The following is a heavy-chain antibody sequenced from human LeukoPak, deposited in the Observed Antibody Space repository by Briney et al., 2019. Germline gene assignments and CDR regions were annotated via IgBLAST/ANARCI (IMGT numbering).Heavy chain of an antibody. Sequence: PSETLSLTCTVSGCSISSSSYYWVWIRQPPGKGLEWIGIIYYSGSTYYNPSLKSRLTISVDTSKNQFSMKLSSVTAKDTAVYYCARRGYCSSTSCYEYWFDPWGQGTLVTVSS. V-gene: IGHV4-39*01. CDR1: GCSISSSSYY. D-gene: IGHD2-2*01. CDR2: IYYSGST. CDR3: ARRGYCSSTSCYEYWFDP. J-gene: IGHJ5*02.